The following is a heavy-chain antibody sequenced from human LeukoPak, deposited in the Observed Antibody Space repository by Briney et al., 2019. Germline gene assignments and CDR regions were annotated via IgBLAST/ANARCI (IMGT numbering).Heavy chain of an antibody. Sequence: GASVKVSCKASGYTFTSYDINWVRQATGKGLEWMGGFDPEDGETIYAQKFQGRVTMTEDTSTDTAYMELSSLRSEDTAVYYCATGVNSWSDYWGQGTLVTVSS. CDR3: ATGVNSWSDY. CDR2: FDPEDGET. D-gene: IGHD6-13*01. J-gene: IGHJ4*02. V-gene: IGHV1-24*01. CDR1: GYTFTSYD.